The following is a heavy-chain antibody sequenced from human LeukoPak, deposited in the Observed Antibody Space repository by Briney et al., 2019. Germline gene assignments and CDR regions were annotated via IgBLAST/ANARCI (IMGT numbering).Heavy chain of an antibody. V-gene: IGHV4-59*08. J-gene: IGHJ4*02. CDR2: IYYSGST. CDR1: AGSISSSY. Sequence: SETLSLTCTVSAGSISSSYWSWIRQPPGKGLEWIGYIYYSGSTNYNPSLKSRVTISVDTSKNQFSLKLNSVTAADTAVYYCARQGPLTTTVTTRTNPFDYWGQGTLVTVSS. D-gene: IGHD4-11*01. CDR3: ARQGPLTTTVTTRTNPFDY.